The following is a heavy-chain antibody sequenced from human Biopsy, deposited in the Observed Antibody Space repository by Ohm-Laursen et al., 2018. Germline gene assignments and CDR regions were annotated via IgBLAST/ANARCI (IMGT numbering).Heavy chain of an antibody. J-gene: IGHJ6*02. V-gene: IGHV3-9*01. CDR2: ISWNGGSS. CDR3: AKDISIGGFAISYYYGMDV. CDR1: GFTFDDSA. D-gene: IGHD2-21*01. Sequence: SLRLSCAASGFTFDDSAMHWVRQAPGKGLEWVSGISWNGGSSGYADSVKGRFTISRDNARKSLYLQMNSLRPEDTALYYCAKDISIGGFAISYYYGMDVWGQGTTVTVSS.